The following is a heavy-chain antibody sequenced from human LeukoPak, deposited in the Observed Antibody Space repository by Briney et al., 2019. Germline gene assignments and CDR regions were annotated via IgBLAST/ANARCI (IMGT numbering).Heavy chain of an antibody. V-gene: IGHV1-46*01. Sequence: ASVTVSCKASGYTFTSYYMHWVRQAPGQGLEWMGIINPSGGSTSYAQKFQGRVTTTRDTSTSTVYMELSSMRSEDTAVYYCARASGSGWYYWGQGTLVTVSS. CDR2: INPSGGST. J-gene: IGHJ4*02. CDR3: ARASGSGWYY. CDR1: GYTFTSYY. D-gene: IGHD6-19*01.